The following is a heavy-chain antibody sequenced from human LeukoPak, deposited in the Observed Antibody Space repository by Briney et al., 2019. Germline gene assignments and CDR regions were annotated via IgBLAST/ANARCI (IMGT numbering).Heavy chain of an antibody. V-gene: IGHV3-48*01. J-gene: IGHJ4*02. D-gene: IGHD3-10*01. CDR1: GFTFSSYS. Sequence: GGSLRLSCAASGFTFSSYSMNWVRQASGKGLEWVSYISSSSSTIYYADSVKGRFTISRDNAKNSLYLQMNSLRAEDTAVYYCARGRVRGVFDYWGQGTLVTVSS. CDR2: ISSSSSTI. CDR3: ARGRVRGVFDY.